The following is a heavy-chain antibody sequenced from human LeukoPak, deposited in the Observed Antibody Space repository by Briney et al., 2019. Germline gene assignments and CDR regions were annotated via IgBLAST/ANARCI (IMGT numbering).Heavy chain of an antibody. CDR2: INASGGST. Sequence: ASVKVSCKASGHTFTSYDINWVRQATGQGLEWMGIINASGGSTSYAQKFQGRLTMTRDTSTRTVYMELSRLRSDDTAVYYCARGDYGDYVRYWFDPWGQGTLVTVSS. CDR1: GHTFTSYD. CDR3: ARGDYGDYVRYWFDP. V-gene: IGHV1-46*01. J-gene: IGHJ5*02. D-gene: IGHD4-17*01.